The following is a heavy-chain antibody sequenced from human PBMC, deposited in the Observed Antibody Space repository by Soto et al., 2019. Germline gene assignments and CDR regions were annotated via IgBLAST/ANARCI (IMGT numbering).Heavy chain of an antibody. D-gene: IGHD2-2*01. J-gene: IGHJ6*02. CDR1: GFSFSNYG. V-gene: IGHV3-33*01. CDR3: ARANIVVFYGMDV. CDR2: IWYDGSNE. Sequence: VGSLRLSCAASGFSFSNYGMHWVRQAPGKGLEWVAIIWYDGSNEYYADSVKGRFTTSRDNSKTTLNLQMNSLRVEDTAVYYCARANIVVFYGMDVWGQGTTVTVSS.